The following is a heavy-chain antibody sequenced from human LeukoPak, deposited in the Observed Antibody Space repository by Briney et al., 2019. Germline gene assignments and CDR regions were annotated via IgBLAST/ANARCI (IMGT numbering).Heavy chain of an antibody. CDR1: GFTFSDHY. V-gene: IGHV3-72*01. J-gene: IGHJ4*02. CDR3: ARAVAVTGISVSDY. Sequence: PGGSLRLSCAASGFTFSDHYMGWVRQAPGKGLEWVGRSRNKANSYTTGYAASVKGRFTISRDDSKNSLYLQMNSLKTEDTAVYYCARAVAVTGISVSDYWGQGPLVTVSS. D-gene: IGHD6-19*01. CDR2: SRNKANSYTT.